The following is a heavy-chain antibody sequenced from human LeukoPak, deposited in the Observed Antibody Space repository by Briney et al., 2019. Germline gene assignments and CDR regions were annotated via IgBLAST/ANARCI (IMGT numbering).Heavy chain of an antibody. J-gene: IGHJ4*02. CDR1: GFTFSNYA. V-gene: IGHV3-21*01. CDR3: ARDSGLLPIVTYYFDS. Sequence: GGSLRLSCAASGFTFSNYAMHWVRQAPGKGLEWVSSISSSSSYMYYADSMRGRFTISRDSAQNSLYLQMNGLKAEDTAVYYCARDSGLLPIVTYYFDSWGQGTLVTVSS. D-gene: IGHD3-22*01. CDR2: ISSSSSYM.